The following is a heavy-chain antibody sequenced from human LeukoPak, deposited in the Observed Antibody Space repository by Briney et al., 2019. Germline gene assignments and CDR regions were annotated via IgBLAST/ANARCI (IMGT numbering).Heavy chain of an antibody. D-gene: IGHD4-17*01. V-gene: IGHV1-2*02. CDR1: GYTFTGFY. CDR3: ARGRYGDVLFDY. J-gene: IGHJ4*02. Sequence: ASVKVSCEASGYTFTGFYMHWVRQAPGQGLEWMGWINPDSGGTNYAQKFQGGVSMTRDTSISTAYMELSRLRSDDTAVYYCARGRYGDVLFDYWGQGTLVTVSS. CDR2: INPDSGGT.